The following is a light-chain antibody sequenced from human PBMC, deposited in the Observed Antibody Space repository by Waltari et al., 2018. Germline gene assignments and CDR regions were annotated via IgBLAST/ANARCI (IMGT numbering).Light chain of an antibody. V-gene: IGKV3-20*01. J-gene: IGKJ4*01. CDR2: GTF. CDR3: QQYDISPLT. Sequence: EIVLTQSPGTLSLSPGEGATLSCRTSQTIRTTYLAWYQQKPGQAPTLLIYGTFTRATGIPDRFTGSGSGTDFSLAISSLGPEDFATYYCQQYDISPLTFGGGTKVEIK. CDR1: QTIRTTY.